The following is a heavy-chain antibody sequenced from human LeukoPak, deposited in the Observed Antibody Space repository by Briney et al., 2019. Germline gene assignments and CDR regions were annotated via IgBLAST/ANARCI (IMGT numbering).Heavy chain of an antibody. Sequence: GASVKVSCKASGYTFTSYGISWLRQAPGQGLEWMGWTSAYNGNTNYAQKLQGRVTMTTDTSTSTAYMELRSLRSDDTAVYYCARGQDSTTPSYWFDPWGQGTLVTVSS. CDR3: ARGQDSTTPSYWFDP. CDR1: GYTFTSYG. CDR2: TSAYNGNT. D-gene: IGHD2-2*01. J-gene: IGHJ5*02. V-gene: IGHV1-18*01.